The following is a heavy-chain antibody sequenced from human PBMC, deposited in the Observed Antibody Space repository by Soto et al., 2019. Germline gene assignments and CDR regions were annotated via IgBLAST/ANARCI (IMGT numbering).Heavy chain of an antibody. D-gene: IGHD3-22*01. Sequence: RASVKVSCKVSGYTLTELSMHWVRQAPGKGLEWMGGFDPEDGETIYAQKFQGRVTMTEDTSTDTAYMELSSLRSEDTAVYYCATDRLGHYYDSSGYYPFDYWGQGTLVTVSS. CDR3: ATDRLGHYYDSSGYYPFDY. CDR1: GYTLTELS. CDR2: FDPEDGET. J-gene: IGHJ4*02. V-gene: IGHV1-24*01.